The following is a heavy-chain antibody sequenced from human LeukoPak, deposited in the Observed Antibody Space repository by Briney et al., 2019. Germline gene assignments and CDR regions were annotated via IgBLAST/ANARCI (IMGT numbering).Heavy chain of an antibody. D-gene: IGHD3-22*01. Sequence: SVKVSCKASGDTFSSYAISWVRQAPGQGLEWMGGIIPIFGTANYAQKFQGRVTITTDESTSTAYMELSSLRSEDTAVYYCARFGSSYYDSSGYFMSFDYWGQGTLVTVSS. J-gene: IGHJ4*02. V-gene: IGHV1-69*05. CDR3: ARFGSSYYDSSGYFMSFDY. CDR2: IIPIFGTA. CDR1: GDTFSSYA.